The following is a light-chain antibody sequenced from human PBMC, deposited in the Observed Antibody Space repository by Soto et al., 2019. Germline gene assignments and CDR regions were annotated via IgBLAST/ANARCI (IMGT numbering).Light chain of an antibody. CDR3: CSYAGSYTYV. Sequence: QSALTQPRSVSGSPGQSVTISCTGTSSDVGGYNYVSWYRQHPGKAPKVMIYDVSKRPSGVPDRFSGSKSDNTASLTISGLQADDEADYYCCSYAGSYTYVFGTGTKLTVL. CDR1: SSDVGGYNY. V-gene: IGLV2-11*01. CDR2: DVS. J-gene: IGLJ1*01.